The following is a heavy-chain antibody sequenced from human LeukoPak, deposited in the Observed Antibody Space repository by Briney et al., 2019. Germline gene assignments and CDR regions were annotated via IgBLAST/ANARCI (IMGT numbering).Heavy chain of an antibody. CDR2: IAPLDSDT. V-gene: IGHV5-51*01. Sequence: GESLKISCQASGYTFTSSWISWVRQKPGKGLEWMGSIAPLDSDTTYSPSFQGQVTISADRSINTAYLELNSLKASDNGIYYCVNYDRVVLPGAPWSRGTLVTVSS. CDR1: GYTFTSSW. D-gene: IGHD3-22*01. CDR3: VNYDRVVLPGAP. J-gene: IGHJ5*02.